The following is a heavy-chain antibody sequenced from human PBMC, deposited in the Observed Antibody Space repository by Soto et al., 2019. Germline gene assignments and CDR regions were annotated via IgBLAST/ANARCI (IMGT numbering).Heavy chain of an antibody. V-gene: IGHV3-66*01. D-gene: IGHD4-17*01. J-gene: IGHJ4*02. CDR2: IYSGGST. CDR3: ARAPTTVTTFDY. Sequence: PGGSLRLSCAASGVTVSSNYMSWVRQAPGKGLEWVSVIYSGGSTYYADSVKGRFTISRDNSKNTLYLQMNSLRAEDTAVYYCARAPTTVTTFDYWGQGTLVTVSS. CDR1: GVTVSSNY.